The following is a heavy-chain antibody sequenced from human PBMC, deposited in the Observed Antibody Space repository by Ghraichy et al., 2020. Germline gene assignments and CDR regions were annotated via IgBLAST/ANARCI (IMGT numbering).Heavy chain of an antibody. D-gene: IGHD3-10*01. J-gene: IGHJ6*02. V-gene: IGHV1-24*01. CDR1: GYTLTELF. CDR3: ATVHGGLTHYDYGMDV. Sequence: ASVKVSCKVSGYTLTELFIHWVRQAPGQGLEWMGSFDPEDGETIYAQKFQGRVTMTEDTSTDTAYMELSSLRSEDTAVYYFATVHGGLTHYDYGMDVWGQGTTVTVSS. CDR2: FDPEDGET.